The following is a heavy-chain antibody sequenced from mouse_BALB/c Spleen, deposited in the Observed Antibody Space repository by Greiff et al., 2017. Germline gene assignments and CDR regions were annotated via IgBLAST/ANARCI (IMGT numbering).Heavy chain of an antibody. V-gene: IGHV5-17*02. CDR1: GFTFSSFG. CDR2: ISSGSSTI. CDR3: AREGGEGFDY. Sequence: DVLLVESGGGLVQPGGSRKLSCAASGFTFSSFGMHWVRQAPEKGLEWVAYISSGSSTIYYADTVKGRFTISRDNPKNTLFLQMTSLRSEDTAMYYCAREGGEGFDYWGQGTTLTVSS. J-gene: IGHJ2*01.